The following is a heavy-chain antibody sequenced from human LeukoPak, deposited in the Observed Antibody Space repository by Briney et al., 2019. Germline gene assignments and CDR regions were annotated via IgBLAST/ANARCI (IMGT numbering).Heavy chain of an antibody. CDR3: ARDLYYYDSSGYPPGY. V-gene: IGHV3-9*01. J-gene: IGHJ4*02. D-gene: IGHD3-22*01. CDR2: ISWNSGSI. CDR1: GFTFDDYA. Sequence: GGSLRLSCAASGFTFDDYAMHWVRQAPGKGLEWVSGISWNSGSIGYADSVKGRFTISRDNAKNSLYLQMNSLRAEDTAVYYCARDLYYYDSSGYPPGYWGQGTLVTVSS.